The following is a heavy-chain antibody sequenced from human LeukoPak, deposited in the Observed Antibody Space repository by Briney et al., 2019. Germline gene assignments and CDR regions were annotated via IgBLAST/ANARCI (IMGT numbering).Heavy chain of an antibody. V-gene: IGHV1-18*01. CDR1: GYTFTSYG. Sequence: ASVKVSCKPSGYTFTSYGISWVRQAPGQGLEGMGWISAYNGNTNYAQKLQGRVTMTTDTSTSTAYMELRSLRSDDTAVYYCARPANGGYGFDYWGQGTLVTVSS. CDR2: ISAYNGNT. J-gene: IGHJ4*02. CDR3: ARPANGGYGFDY. D-gene: IGHD5-12*01.